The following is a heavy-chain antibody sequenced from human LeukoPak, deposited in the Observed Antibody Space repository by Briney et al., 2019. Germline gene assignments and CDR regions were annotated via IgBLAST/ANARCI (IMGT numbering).Heavy chain of an antibody. CDR1: GGAFSGYY. CDR3: ARGLLGRKDIVQ. Sequence: SETLSLTCAMYGGAFSGYYWNWIRQVPGKGLEWIAEINQSGSTNYNPSLKSRTTISIDTSKKQFSVKLSSVTAADTAMYYCARGLLGRKDIVQWGPGPLVTVSS. CDR2: INQSGST. D-gene: IGHD3-10*01. J-gene: IGHJ1*01. V-gene: IGHV4-34*01.